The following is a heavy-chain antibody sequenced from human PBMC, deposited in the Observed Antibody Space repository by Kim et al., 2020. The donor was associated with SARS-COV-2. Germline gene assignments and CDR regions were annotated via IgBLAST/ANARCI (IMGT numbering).Heavy chain of an antibody. D-gene: IGHD3-16*02. Sequence: TRYSPSFQGQVTISADKSISTAYLQWSSLQASDTAMYYCARHTRSNPFDFWGQGTLVTVSS. V-gene: IGHV5-51*01. CDR3: ARHTRSNPFDF. J-gene: IGHJ4*02. CDR2: T.